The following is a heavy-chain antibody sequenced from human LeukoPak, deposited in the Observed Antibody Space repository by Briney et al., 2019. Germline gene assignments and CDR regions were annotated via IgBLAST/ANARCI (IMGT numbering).Heavy chain of an antibody. D-gene: IGHD2-15*01. V-gene: IGHV3-53*01. CDR2: IYSGGST. CDR3: ARDRGDCSGGSCYSDYFDY. CDR1: GFTVSSNY. Sequence: QPGGSLRLSCAASGFTVSSNYMSWVRQAPGKGLEWVSVIYSGGSTYYADSVKGRFTISRDNSKNTLYLQLSSLRAEDTAVYYCARDRGDCSGGSCYSDYFDYWGQGTLVTVSS. J-gene: IGHJ4*02.